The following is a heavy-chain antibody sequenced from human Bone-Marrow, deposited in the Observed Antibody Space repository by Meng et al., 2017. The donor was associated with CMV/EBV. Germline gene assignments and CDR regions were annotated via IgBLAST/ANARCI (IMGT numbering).Heavy chain of an antibody. CDR3: AKAQLLPRPLDY. CDR2: ISGSGGST. CDR1: GFTVSSNY. D-gene: IGHD2-2*01. Sequence: GESLKISCAASGFTVSSNYMSWVRQAPGKGLEWVSAISGSGGSTYYADSVKGRFTISRDNSKNTLYLQMNSLRAEDTAVYYCAKAQLLPRPLDYWGQGTLVTVSS. V-gene: IGHV3-23*01. J-gene: IGHJ4*02.